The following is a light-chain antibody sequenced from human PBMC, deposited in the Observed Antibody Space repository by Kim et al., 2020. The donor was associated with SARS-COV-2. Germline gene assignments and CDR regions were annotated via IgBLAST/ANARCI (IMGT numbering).Light chain of an antibody. J-gene: IGLJ1*01. CDR3: LLSYKSVRI. Sequence: QAVVTQEPSLTVSPGGTVTLTCGSSTGAVTSDLYPYWFQQKPGQAPTTLIYDASKKHSWTPARFSGSLRGGKAALTLSGAQLDDEADYYCLLSYKSVRIFGTGTKVTVL. V-gene: IGLV7-46*01. CDR2: DAS. CDR1: TGAVTSDLY.